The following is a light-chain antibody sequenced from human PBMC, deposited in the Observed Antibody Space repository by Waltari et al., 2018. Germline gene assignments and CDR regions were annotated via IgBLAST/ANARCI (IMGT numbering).Light chain of an antibody. J-gene: IGLJ3*02. CDR3: QTWGTGWV. CDR1: SGHRNYA. CDR2: INSDGSH. Sequence: QLVLTQSPSASASLGASVKLTCTLSSGHRNYAIAWHQQQPGKGPRFLMKINSDGSHNKGDGIPDRFSGSTSGAERYLTISSLQSEDEAAYYCQTWGTGWVFGGGTKLTVL. V-gene: IGLV4-69*01.